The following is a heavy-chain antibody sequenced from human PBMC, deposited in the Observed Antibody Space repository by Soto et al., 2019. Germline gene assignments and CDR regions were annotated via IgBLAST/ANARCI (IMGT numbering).Heavy chain of an antibody. CDR1: GFTFNTFA. CDR3: ARDRGGDLDS. D-gene: IGHD2-15*01. V-gene: IGHV3-23*01. CDR2: LSGSGSLS. Sequence: EVLLLESGGGLVQPGGSLRLSCAASGFTFNTFAITWVRQAPGKGLEWVSALSGSGSLSYYADSVKGRFTISRDNSKNTMYLQMNNLRVNETDVYFCARDRGGDLDSWGHGTQVTVSS. J-gene: IGHJ5*01.